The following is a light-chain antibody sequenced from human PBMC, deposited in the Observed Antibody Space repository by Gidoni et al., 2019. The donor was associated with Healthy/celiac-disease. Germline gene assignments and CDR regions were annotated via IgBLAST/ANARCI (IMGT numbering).Light chain of an antibody. CDR3: QQYGSSPPT. Sequence: LTRSPGTLSLSTGERATLSCRASQSVSSIYLAWYQQKPGQAPRLLIYCASSRATGIPDRFSGSGSGTDFPLTISRLEPEDFAVYYCQQYGSSPPTFGQGTRLEIK. J-gene: IGKJ5*01. V-gene: IGKV3-20*01. CDR2: CAS. CDR1: QSVSSIY.